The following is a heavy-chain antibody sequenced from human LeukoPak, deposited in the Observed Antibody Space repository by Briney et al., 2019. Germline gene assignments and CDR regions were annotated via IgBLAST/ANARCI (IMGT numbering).Heavy chain of an antibody. CDR1: GGSISSGSYY. CDR2: IYTSGSI. J-gene: IGHJ5*02. D-gene: IGHD3-3*01. Sequence: SETLSLTCTVSGGSISSGSYYWSWIRQPAGKGLEWNGRIYTSGSINYNPSLKSRVTISVDTSKNQFSLKLSSVTAADTAVYYCAREIDFWSDPNWFDPWGQGTLVTVSS. V-gene: IGHV4-61*02. CDR3: AREIDFWSDPNWFDP.